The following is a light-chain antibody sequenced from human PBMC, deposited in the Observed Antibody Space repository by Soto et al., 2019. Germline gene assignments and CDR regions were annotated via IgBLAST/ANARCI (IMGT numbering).Light chain of an antibody. CDR2: GAS. CDR1: QGISKW. J-gene: IGKJ1*01. V-gene: IGKV1-5*01. Sequence: DIQMTQSPSTLSASVGERVTITCRASQGISKWVAWYQQKPGKAPKLLIYGASSLENGVPSRFSGSGSGTEFTLTISSLQPDDFATYFCQQYNSYDMWSFGQGTKVDLK. CDR3: QQYNSYDMWS.